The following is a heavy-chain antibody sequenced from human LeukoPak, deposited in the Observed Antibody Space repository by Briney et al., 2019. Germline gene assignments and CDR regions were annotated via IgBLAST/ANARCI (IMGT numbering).Heavy chain of an antibody. Sequence: NPSETLSLTCTVSGGSISSYYWSWIRQPPGKGLEWIGYIYYSGSTNYNPSLKSRVTISVDTSKNQFSLKLSSVTAADTAVYYCARTPMVRGDNDYWGQGTLVTVSS. V-gene: IGHV4-59*08. CDR3: ARTPMVRGDNDY. D-gene: IGHD3-10*01. J-gene: IGHJ4*02. CDR1: GGSISSYY. CDR2: IYYSGST.